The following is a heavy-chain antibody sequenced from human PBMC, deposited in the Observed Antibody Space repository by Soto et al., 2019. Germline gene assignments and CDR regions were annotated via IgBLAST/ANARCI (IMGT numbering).Heavy chain of an antibody. V-gene: IGHV1-3*01. CDR1: GYTFTDSA. CDR2: IAPGNGNT. D-gene: IGHD2-21*01. J-gene: IGHJ4*02. CDR3: AKGSRMWTPDY. Sequence: ASVKVSGKASGYTFTDSAIHWVRQAPGQSLEWLGWIAPGNGNTKYSQNLQGRVIITRDTSATTAYMELSSLRSEDTAVYYCAKGSRMWTPDYWGQGTLVTV.